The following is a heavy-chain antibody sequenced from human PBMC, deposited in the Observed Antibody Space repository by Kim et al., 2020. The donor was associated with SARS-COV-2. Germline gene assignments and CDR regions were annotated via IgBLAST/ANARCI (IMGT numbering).Heavy chain of an antibody. D-gene: IGHD3-10*01. Sequence: YNTSLKSRVTISVDTSKNQFSLKLSSVTAADTAVYYCAREGVRGVSWFDPWGQGTLVTVSS. J-gene: IGHJ5*02. V-gene: IGHV4-59*01. CDR3: AREGVRGVSWFDP.